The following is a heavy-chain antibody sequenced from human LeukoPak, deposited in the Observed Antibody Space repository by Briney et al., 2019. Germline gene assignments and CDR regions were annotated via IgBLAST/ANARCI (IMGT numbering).Heavy chain of an antibody. V-gene: IGHV3-30-3*01. CDR3: ARGSRRAIEMATIVY. J-gene: IGHJ4*02. CDR1: GFTFSSYA. CDR2: ISYDGSNK. Sequence: GGSLRLSCAASGFTFSSYAMHWVRQAPGKGLEWVAVISYDGSNKYYADSVKGRFTISRDNSKNTLYLQMNSLRAEDTAVYYCARGSRRAIEMATIVYWSQGTLVTVSS. D-gene: IGHD5-24*01.